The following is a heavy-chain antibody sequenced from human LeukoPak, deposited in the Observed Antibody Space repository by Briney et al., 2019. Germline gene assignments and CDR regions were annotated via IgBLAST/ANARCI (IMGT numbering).Heavy chain of an antibody. CDR1: GCTISNYC. CDR2: IKQDGSEK. CDR3: AKDPYSTSWTCAIDD. V-gene: IGHV3-7*05. D-gene: IGHD6-13*01. J-gene: IGHJ4*02. Sequence: GGSLTLTCTASGCTISNYCMSWVRQTPEKGLEWVANIKQDGSEKVYVDSVKGRFTISRDNAQTSLYLHMNSLRAEDTAVYYCAKDPYSTSWTCAIDDWGQGTTVTVSS.